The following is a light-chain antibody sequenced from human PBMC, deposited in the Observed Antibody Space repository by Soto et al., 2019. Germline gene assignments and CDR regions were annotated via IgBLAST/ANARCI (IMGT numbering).Light chain of an antibody. V-gene: IGKV1-39*01. CDR2: AAS. J-gene: IGKJ1*01. Sequence: DIQMTQSPSSLSASVGDRVTITCRASQTISNYLNWYQQKPGKAPKLLIYAASNLQSGVPSRFSGSGSGTDFTLTISSLQPEDFATYYCQQSRTFGQGTKVDIK. CDR1: QTISNY. CDR3: QQSRT.